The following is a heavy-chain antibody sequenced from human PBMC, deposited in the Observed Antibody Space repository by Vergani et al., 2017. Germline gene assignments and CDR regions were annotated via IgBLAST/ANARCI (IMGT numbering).Heavy chain of an antibody. Sequence: QVQLVQSGAEVKKPGASVKVSCKASGYTFTGYYMHWVRQATGQGLEWMGWINPNSGGTNYAQKFQGRVTMPRDTSISTAYMELSRLRSDDTAVYYCSRVMYCSGTSCYTGWYFDLWGRGTLVTVSS. D-gene: IGHD2-2*02. CDR2: INPNSGGT. V-gene: IGHV1-2*02. CDR3: SRVMYCSGTSCYTGWYFDL. CDR1: GYTFTGYY. J-gene: IGHJ2*01.